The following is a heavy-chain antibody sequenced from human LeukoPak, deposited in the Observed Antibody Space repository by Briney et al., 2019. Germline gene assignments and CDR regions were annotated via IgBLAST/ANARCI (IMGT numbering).Heavy chain of an antibody. CDR3: ARGPPSRGYSYGPARDGMDV. Sequence: SSETLSLICAVYGGSFSGYYWSWIRQSPGKGLEWIGEFSHGRSTKFNPSLESRVTISVDTSKNQFSLKVNSVIAADTAVYYCARGPPSRGYSYGPARDGMDVWGKGTTVTVSS. D-gene: IGHD5-18*01. J-gene: IGHJ6*04. V-gene: IGHV4-34*01. CDR1: GGSFSGYY. CDR2: FSHGRST.